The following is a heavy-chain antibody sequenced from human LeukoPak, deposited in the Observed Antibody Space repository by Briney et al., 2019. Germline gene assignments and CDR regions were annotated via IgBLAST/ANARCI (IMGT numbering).Heavy chain of an antibody. D-gene: IGHD6-19*01. Sequence: GASVKVSCKASGYAFTDYFIHWVRQAPGQGLEWMGWISPNSGGSNSAQKFQGRVTMTRDTSISTAYMELSSLISDDTAVYYCARVHSSGCIDYWGQGTLVTVSS. CDR2: ISPNSGGS. J-gene: IGHJ4*02. V-gene: IGHV1-2*02. CDR3: ARVHSSGCIDY. CDR1: GYAFTDYF.